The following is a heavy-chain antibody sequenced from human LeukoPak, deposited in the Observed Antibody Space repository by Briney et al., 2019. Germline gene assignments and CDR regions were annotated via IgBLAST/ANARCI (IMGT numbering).Heavy chain of an antibody. J-gene: IGHJ4*02. CDR2: IKEDGSER. CDR1: PFIFSGHW. Sequence: GGSLRLSCEASPFIFSGHWLNWVRQTPGKGLEWVASIKEDGSERQYVDSVKGRFSISRDNTKGSLFLQLNSLRAEDTAVYYCAKESYSYGPRHFDYWGQGTLVTVSS. D-gene: IGHD5-18*01. CDR3: AKESYSYGPRHFDY. V-gene: IGHV3-7*03.